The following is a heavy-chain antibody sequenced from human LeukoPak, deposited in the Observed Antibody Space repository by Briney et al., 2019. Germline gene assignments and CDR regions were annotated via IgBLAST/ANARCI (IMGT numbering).Heavy chain of an antibody. CDR1: GGTFSSYA. Sequence: ASVKVSCKASGGTFSSYAISWVRQAPGQGLEWMGGIIPIFGTANYAQKFQGRVTITADESTSTAYMELSSLRSEDTAVYYCARVLYLGTISSGWRNWFDPWGQGTLVTVSS. V-gene: IGHV1-69*13. CDR3: ARVLYLGTISSGWRNWFDP. CDR2: IIPIFGTA. J-gene: IGHJ5*02. D-gene: IGHD6-19*01.